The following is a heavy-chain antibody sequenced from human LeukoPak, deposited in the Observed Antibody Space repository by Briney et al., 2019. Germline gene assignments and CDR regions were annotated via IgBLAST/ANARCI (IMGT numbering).Heavy chain of an antibody. J-gene: IGHJ6*03. CDR2: IYYSGST. V-gene: IGHV4-39*07. D-gene: IGHD6-13*01. CDR1: GGSISSSSYY. Sequence: PSETLSLTCTVSGGSISSSSYYWGWIRQPPGKGLEWIGSIYYSGSTYYNPSLKSRVTISVDTSKNQFSLKLSSVTAADTAVYYCARVQGQYSSSWTHPYYYYYMDVWGKGTTVTVSS. CDR3: ARVQGQYSSSWTHPYYYYYMDV.